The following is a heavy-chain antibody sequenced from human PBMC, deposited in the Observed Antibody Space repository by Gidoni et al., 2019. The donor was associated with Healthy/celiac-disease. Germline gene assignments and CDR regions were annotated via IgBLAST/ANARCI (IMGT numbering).Heavy chain of an antibody. Sequence: EVQLVESGGGVVQPGRSLRLSCAASGFTFDDYAMHWVRQAPGKGLEWVSGISWNSGSIGYADSVKGRFTISRDNAKNSLYLQMNSLRAEDTALYYCAKDIRYYDSSGYFDYWGQGTLVTVSS. CDR1: GFTFDDYA. CDR3: AKDIRYYDSSGYFDY. D-gene: IGHD3-22*01. J-gene: IGHJ4*02. V-gene: IGHV3-9*01. CDR2: ISWNSGSI.